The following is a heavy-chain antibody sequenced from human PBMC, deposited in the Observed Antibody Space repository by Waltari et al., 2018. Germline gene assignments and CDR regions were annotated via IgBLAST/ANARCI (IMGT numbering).Heavy chain of an antibody. Sequence: QLQLQESGPGLVKPSETLSLTCTVPGGSISSSSYYWGWIRQPPGKGLEWIGSIYYSGSTYYNPSLKSRVTISVDTSKNQFSLKLSSVTAADTAVYYCANRRLSIAARQFDYWGQGTLVTVSS. CDR2: IYYSGST. V-gene: IGHV4-39*01. J-gene: IGHJ4*02. CDR1: GGSISSSSYY. CDR3: ANRRLSIAARQFDY. D-gene: IGHD6-6*01.